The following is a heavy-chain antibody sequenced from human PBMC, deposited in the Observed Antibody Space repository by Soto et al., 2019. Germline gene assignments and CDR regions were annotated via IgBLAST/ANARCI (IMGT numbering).Heavy chain of an antibody. D-gene: IGHD1-1*01. CDR1: GLTFSSYA. V-gene: IGHV3-30-3*01. J-gene: IGHJ3*01. Sequence: GGSLRLSCAASGLTFSSYAMHWVRQAPGKGLEWVAVISYDGSNKYYADSVKGRVTISRDNFQNTLYLQMNSLRVEDTAVYYCARETAGGAFDVWGQGTMVTVS. CDR2: ISYDGSNK. CDR3: ARETAGGAFDV.